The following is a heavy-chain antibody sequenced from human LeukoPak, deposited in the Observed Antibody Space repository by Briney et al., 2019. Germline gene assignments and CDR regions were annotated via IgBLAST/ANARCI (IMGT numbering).Heavy chain of an antibody. CDR1: GFTFSSYG. Sequence: GGSLRLSCAASGFTFSSYGMHWVRQAPGKGLEWVAVISYDGSNKYYADSVKGRFTISRDNSKNTLYLQMNSLRAEDTAVYYCARGRRITIFGVVINLDYWGQGTLVTVSS. J-gene: IGHJ4*02. CDR3: ARGRRITIFGVVINLDY. CDR2: ISYDGSNK. D-gene: IGHD3-3*01. V-gene: IGHV3-30*19.